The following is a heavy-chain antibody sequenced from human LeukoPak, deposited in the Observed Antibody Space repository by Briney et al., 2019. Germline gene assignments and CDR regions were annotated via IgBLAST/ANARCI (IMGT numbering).Heavy chain of an antibody. D-gene: IGHD3-22*01. CDR2: ISGSGGST. Sequence: GGSLRLSCAASGFTFSSYSMNWVRQAPGKGLEWVSAISGSGGSTYYADSVKGRFTISRDNSKNTLYLQMNSLRAEDTAVYYCAKDGVYDSSGYYYASTLEYYFDYWGQGTLVTVSS. CDR1: GFTFSSYS. V-gene: IGHV3-23*01. J-gene: IGHJ4*02. CDR3: AKDGVYDSSGYYYASTLEYYFDY.